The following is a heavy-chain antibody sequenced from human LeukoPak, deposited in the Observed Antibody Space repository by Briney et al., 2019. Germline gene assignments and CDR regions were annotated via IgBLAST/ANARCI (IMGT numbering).Heavy chain of an antibody. Sequence: SVKVSCKASGGTFRSYAITWVRQAPGQGPEWMGRTIPILGTTKYTQKFQGRLTITTDESTSTAYMELSSLKSDDTAVYYCARSGGSSWYVGMFYWGQGTLVTVSS. CDR2: TIPILGTT. V-gene: IGHV1-69*11. CDR1: GGTFRSYA. CDR3: ARSGGSSWYVGMFY. J-gene: IGHJ4*02. D-gene: IGHD6-13*01.